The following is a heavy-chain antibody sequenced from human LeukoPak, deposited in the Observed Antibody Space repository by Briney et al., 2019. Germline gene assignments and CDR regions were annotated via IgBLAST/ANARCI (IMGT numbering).Heavy chain of an antibody. V-gene: IGHV3-30-3*01. D-gene: IGHD2-8*01. CDR3: ARDRRVSYYGMDV. CDR2: ISYDGTNK. Sequence: PGGSLRLSCAASGFTFSSYAINWVRQAPGKGLEWVAVISYDGTNKNYADSVKGRFTISRDNSRNTLYLQMNSLRAEDTAVYYCARDRRVSYYGMDVWGQGTTVTVSS. CDR1: GFTFSSYA. J-gene: IGHJ6*02.